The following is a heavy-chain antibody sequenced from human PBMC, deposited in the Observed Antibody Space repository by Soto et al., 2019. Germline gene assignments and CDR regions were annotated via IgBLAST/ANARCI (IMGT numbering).Heavy chain of an antibody. Sequence: SETLSLTCTVSGGSISSSTYYWDWIRQPPGKGLEWIGYIYYSGSTNYNPSLKSRVTISVDTSKNQFSLKLSSVTAADTAVYYCARGGDQKDAFDIWDQGTMVTVSS. D-gene: IGHD3-16*01. CDR3: ARGGDQKDAFDI. CDR2: IYYSGST. CDR1: GGSISSSTYY. V-gene: IGHV4-61*05. J-gene: IGHJ3*02.